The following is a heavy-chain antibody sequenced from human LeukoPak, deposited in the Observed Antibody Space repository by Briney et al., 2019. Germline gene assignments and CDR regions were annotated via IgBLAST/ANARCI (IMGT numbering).Heavy chain of an antibody. D-gene: IGHD4-17*01. CDR2: IYYSGST. CDR3: ARDSRITVTSAPLDP. V-gene: IGHV4-31*03. J-gene: IGHJ5*02. CDR1: GGSISSGGYY. Sequence: SETLSLTCTVSGGSISSGGYYWSWIRQHPGKGLEWIGYIYYSGSTYYNPSLKSRVTISVDTSKNQFSLKLSSVTAADTAVYYCARDSRITVTSAPLDPWGQGTLVTASS.